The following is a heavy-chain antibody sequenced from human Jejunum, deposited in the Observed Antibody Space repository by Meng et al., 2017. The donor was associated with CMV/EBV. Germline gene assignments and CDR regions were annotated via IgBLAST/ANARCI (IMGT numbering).Heavy chain of an antibody. CDR1: VSSYSAT. J-gene: IGHJ4*02. V-gene: IGHV6-1*01. CDR2: TYYRSKWWYN. Sequence: VSSYSATWNWIRQSPSRGLEWLGRTYYRSKWWYNDNAVSLRGRITINADASKNQFSLQLNSVTPEDTAVYYCAGGDKNGHYLDYWGQGALVTVSS. CDR3: AGGDKNGHYLDY. D-gene: IGHD3-22*01.